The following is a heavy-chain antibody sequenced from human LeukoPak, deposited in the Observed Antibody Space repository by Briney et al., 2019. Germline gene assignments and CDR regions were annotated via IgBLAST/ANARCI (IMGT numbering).Heavy chain of an antibody. CDR1: GFTFSNAW. V-gene: IGHV3-15*01. CDR2: IKSKTDGGTT. CDR3: TTDQGPYCSSTSCYFDY. J-gene: IGHJ4*02. D-gene: IGHD2-2*01. Sequence: GGSLRLSCAASGFTFSNAWMSWVRQAPGKGLEWVGRIKSKTDGGTTDYAAPVKGRFTISRDDSKNTLYLQMNSLKTEDTAVYYCTTDQGPYCSSTSCYFDYWGQGTLVTVSS.